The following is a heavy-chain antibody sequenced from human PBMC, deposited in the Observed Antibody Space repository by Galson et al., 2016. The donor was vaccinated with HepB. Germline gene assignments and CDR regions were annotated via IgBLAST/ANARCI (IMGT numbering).Heavy chain of an antibody. V-gene: IGHV3-15*01. CDR3: TRCRTSCSTFDY. J-gene: IGHJ4*02. D-gene: IGHD2-2*01. Sequence: SLRLSCAVSGFTFNNAWMSWVRQAPGKGREWVGRIKSKTDGGTTDYAAPVKGRFTISRDDSKNTLYLQMNSLKAEDTAVYYCTRCRTSCSTFDYWGQGTLVTVSS. CDR2: IKSKTDGGTT. CDR1: GFTFNNAW.